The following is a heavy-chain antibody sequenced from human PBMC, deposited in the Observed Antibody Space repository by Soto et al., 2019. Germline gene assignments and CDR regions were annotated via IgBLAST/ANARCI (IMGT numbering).Heavy chain of an antibody. CDR1: GGSICSSSYY. V-gene: IGHV4-39*01. J-gene: IGHJ6*02. D-gene: IGHD4-4*01. Sequence: PSQTLSLTCTVSGGSICSSSYYWAWTRQPPGKGLEWIGSIYYSASSCYNPSLKSRVTISVDTSKNQFSLKLRSVTAADTAVYYCAIGTTNYYYGMDVWGQGTTVTVSS. CDR2: IYYSASS. CDR3: AIGTTNYYYGMDV.